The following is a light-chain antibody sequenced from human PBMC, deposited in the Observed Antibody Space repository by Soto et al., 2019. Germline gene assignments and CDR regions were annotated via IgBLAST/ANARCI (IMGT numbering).Light chain of an antibody. CDR1: DTNIGFYNF. Sequence: QSVLTQPRSVSGSPGQSVTISCTGTDTNIGFYNFVSWYQQHPDKAPHLVIYDVNKRPSGVPDRFSGSKSGKTASLTISGLQADDEADYFCCSYAGTYTYVFGTGTKSPS. J-gene: IGLJ1*01. CDR2: DVN. CDR3: CSYAGTYTYV. V-gene: IGLV2-11*01.